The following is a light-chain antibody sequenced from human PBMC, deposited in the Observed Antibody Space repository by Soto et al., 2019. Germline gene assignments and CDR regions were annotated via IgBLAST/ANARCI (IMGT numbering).Light chain of an antibody. CDR3: SSYTSSSTLGGV. CDR2: DVS. J-gene: IGLJ1*01. Sequence: QSALTQPASVSGSRGQSITISCTGTSSDVGGYNYVSWYQQYPGKAPKLMIYDVSSRPSGVSNRFSGSKSGNTASLTISGLQAEDEADYYCSSYTSSSTLGGVFGTGTKVTVL. V-gene: IGLV2-14*01. CDR1: SSDVGGYNY.